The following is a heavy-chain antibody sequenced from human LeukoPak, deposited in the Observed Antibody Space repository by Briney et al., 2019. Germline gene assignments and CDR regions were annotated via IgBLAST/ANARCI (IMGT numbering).Heavy chain of an antibody. CDR3: AKDGTYYYGSGSYYIDY. V-gene: IGHV3-30*18. J-gene: IGHJ4*02. Sequence: GGSLRLSCATSGFTFSSYGMHWARQAPGEGRGWVAVISYDGSNKNYADSVKSRFTISRDNSKNTLYLQMNSLRAEDTAVYYCAKDGTYYYGSGSYYIDYWGQGTLVTVSS. CDR2: ISYDGSNK. D-gene: IGHD3-10*01. CDR1: GFTFSSYG.